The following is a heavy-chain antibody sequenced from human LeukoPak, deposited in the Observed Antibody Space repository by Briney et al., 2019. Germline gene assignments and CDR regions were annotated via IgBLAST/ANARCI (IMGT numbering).Heavy chain of an antibody. CDR3: ARERPTYYYDSSGYYGYYYYGMDV. D-gene: IGHD3-22*01. Sequence: ASVKVSCKASGYTFTGYYMHWVRQAPGQGLEWMGWINPNSGGTNYAQKFQGRVTMTRDTSISTAYMELSRLRSDDTAVYHCARERPTYYYDSSGYYGYYYYGMDVWGQGTTVTVSS. CDR2: INPNSGGT. V-gene: IGHV1-2*02. J-gene: IGHJ6*02. CDR1: GYTFTGYY.